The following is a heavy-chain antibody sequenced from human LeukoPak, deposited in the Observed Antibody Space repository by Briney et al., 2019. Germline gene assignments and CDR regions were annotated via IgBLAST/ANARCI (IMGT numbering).Heavy chain of an antibody. CDR3: TTDRDWNYGTFDY. Sequence: SGGSLRVSCAASGFTFSDHCMDWVRQAPGKGLEWVGRTRNKANSYTTEYAASVKGRFTISRDDSKNSLYLQMNSLKTEDTAVYYCTTDRDWNYGTFDYWGQGTLVTVSS. J-gene: IGHJ4*02. CDR1: GFTFSDHC. D-gene: IGHD1-7*01. CDR2: TRNKANSYTT. V-gene: IGHV3-72*01.